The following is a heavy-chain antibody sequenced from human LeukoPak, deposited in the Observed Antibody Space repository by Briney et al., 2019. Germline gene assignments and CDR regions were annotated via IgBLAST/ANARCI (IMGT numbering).Heavy chain of an antibody. CDR3: ARGQMIDY. J-gene: IGHJ4*02. CDR2: INSDGSSS. D-gene: IGHD5-24*01. Sequence: GGSLRLSCAASGFTFSIYWMNWVRQAPGKGLVWVSHINSDGSSSNYADSVKGRFTISRDNAKNTLYLQMNSLRAEDTAVYFCARGQMIDYWGQGTLVTVSS. V-gene: IGHV3-74*01. CDR1: GFTFSIYW.